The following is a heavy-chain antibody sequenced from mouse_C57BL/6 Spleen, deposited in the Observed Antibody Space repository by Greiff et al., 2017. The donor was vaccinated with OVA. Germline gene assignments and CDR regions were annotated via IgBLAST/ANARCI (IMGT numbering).Heavy chain of an antibody. CDR2: INYDGSST. Sequence: VESEGGLVQPGNSMKLSCTASGFTFSDYYMAWVRQVPEKGLEWVANINYDGSSTYYLDSLKSRFIISRDNAKNILYLQMSSLKSEDTATYYCARASLDYFDYWGQGTTLTVSS. CDR3: ARASLDYFDY. V-gene: IGHV5-16*01. J-gene: IGHJ2*01. D-gene: IGHD1-2*01. CDR1: GFTFSDYY.